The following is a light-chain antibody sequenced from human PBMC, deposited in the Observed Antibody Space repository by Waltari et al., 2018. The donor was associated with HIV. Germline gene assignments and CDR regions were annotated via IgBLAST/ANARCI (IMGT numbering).Light chain of an antibody. CDR3: AARDDSLNAWV. Sequence: QSVLTQPPSASGTPGRSVTISCSGTNSNVGSNPVNWYRQVPVTAPTLRMFSNNQRPSGVPDRFSGSKAGTSASLAIRGLKSEDEADYYCAARDDSLNAWVFGGGTKVTVL. CDR1: NSNVGSNP. CDR2: SNN. J-gene: IGLJ3*02. V-gene: IGLV1-44*01.